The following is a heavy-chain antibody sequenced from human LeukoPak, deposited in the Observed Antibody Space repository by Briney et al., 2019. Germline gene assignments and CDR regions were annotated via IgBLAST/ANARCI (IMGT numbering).Heavy chain of an antibody. CDR3: AREPQEGFDY. J-gene: IGHJ4*02. Sequence: GGSLRLSCAASGFTFSSYSMNWVRQAPGKGLEWISYISGSSRATYYADSVKGRFTISRDNAKNSLYLQMNNLRAEDTAVYYCAREPQEGFDYWGQGTLVTISS. CDR2: ISGSSRAT. CDR1: GFTFSSYS. V-gene: IGHV3-48*01.